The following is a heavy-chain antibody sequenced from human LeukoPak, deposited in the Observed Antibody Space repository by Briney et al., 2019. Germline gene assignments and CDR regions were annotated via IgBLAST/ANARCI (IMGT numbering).Heavy chain of an antibody. CDR2: INAGNGDT. D-gene: IGHD3-3*01. Sequence: ASVTVSCKASGYTFTNYAVNWLRQAPGQRLEWMGWINAGNGDTKFSQNYQARVTITRDASASTAYMELSSLTSEDTAVYFCARGLWSAHRREYYFDSWGQGTLVTVSS. CDR3: ARGLWSAHRREYYFDS. V-gene: IGHV1-3*01. CDR1: GYTFTNYA. J-gene: IGHJ4*02.